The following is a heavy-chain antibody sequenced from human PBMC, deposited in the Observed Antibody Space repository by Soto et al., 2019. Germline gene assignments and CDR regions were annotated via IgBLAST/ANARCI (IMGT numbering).Heavy chain of an antibody. D-gene: IGHD6-19*01. J-gene: IGHJ6*02. CDR3: ARWYSSGWYFHYYALNV. V-gene: IGHV5-51*01. CDR2: IFPDDSET. Sequence: PXESLKISFKGSGYSFNSYWIGWVRQIPGKGLEWMGIIFPDDSETKYSPSFQGHVTISVDKSINTAYLQWNSLRASDTAKYYCARWYSSGWYFHYYALNVWGQGTTVTVSS. CDR1: GYSFNSYW.